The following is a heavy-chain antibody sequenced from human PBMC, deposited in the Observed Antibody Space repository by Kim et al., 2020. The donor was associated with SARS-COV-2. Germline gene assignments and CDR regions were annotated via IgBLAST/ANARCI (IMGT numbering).Heavy chain of an antibody. CDR1: GFTFSSYG. V-gene: IGHV3-30*18. CDR2: ISYDGSNK. Sequence: GGSLRLSCAASGFTFSSYGMHWVRQAPGKGLEWVAVISYDGSNKYYADSVKGRFTISRDNSKNTLYLQMNSLRAEDTAVYYCAKDRGYYYGSGSYYTLAVQIDYWGQGTLVTVSS. CDR3: AKDRGYYYGSGSYYTLAVQIDY. J-gene: IGHJ4*02. D-gene: IGHD3-10*01.